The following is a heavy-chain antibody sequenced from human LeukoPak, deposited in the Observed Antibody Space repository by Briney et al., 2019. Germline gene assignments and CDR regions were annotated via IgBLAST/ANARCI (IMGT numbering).Heavy chain of an antibody. CDR1: GGSISNY. V-gene: IGHV4-59*01. CDR2: IYYSGST. D-gene: IGHD4-17*01. J-gene: IGHJ4*02. CDR3: ARRSTVTGFDY. Sequence: PSETLSLTCSVSGGSISNYWSWIRQPPGKGLEWIGYIYYSGSTNYNPSLKSRVTISVDTSKNQFSLKLSSVTAADTAVYYCARRSTVTGFDYWGQGTLVTVSS.